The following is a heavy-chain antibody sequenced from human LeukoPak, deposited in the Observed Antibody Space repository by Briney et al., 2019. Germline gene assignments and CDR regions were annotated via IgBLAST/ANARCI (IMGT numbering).Heavy chain of an antibody. J-gene: IGHJ6*02. D-gene: IGHD4-11*01. CDR1: GGSFSGYY. CDR2: INHSGST. V-gene: IGHV4-34*01. Sequence: PSETLSLTCAVYGGSFSGYYWSWIRQPPGKGLEWIGEINHSGSTNYNPSLKSRVTISVDTSKNQFSLKLSSVTAADTAVYYCARDPVTYYYYGMDVWGQGTTVTVSS. CDR3: ARDPVTYYYYGMDV.